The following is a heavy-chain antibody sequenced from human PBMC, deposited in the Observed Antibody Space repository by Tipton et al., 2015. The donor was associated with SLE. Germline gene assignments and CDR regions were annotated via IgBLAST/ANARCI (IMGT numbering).Heavy chain of an antibody. CDR1: GYTFTSYD. J-gene: IGHJ4*02. CDR2: MNPNSGNT. V-gene: IGHV1-8*01. Sequence: QSGPEVKKPGASVKVSCKASGYTFTSYDINWVRQATGQGLEWMGWMNPNSGNTGYAQKFQGRVTMTRNTSISTAYMELSSLRSEDTAVDYCASPGIVGAAGGGDYWGQGTLVTVSS. D-gene: IGHD1-26*01. CDR3: ASPGIVGAAGGGDY.